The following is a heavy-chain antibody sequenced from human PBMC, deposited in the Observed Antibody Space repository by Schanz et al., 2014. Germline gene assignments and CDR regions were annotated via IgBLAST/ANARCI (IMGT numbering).Heavy chain of an antibody. CDR1: GFTVSSDH. Sequence: EVQLVESGGGFVQPGGSLGLSCVVSGFTVSSDHMSWVRQAPGKGLEWVSSISSSGSYIYYADSVKGRFTISRDNSKNILYLQMNSLRAEDTAVYYCAKARRKSNCSGGRCFHYSYYGMDVWGQGTLVTISS. CDR2: ISSSGSYI. J-gene: IGHJ6*02. V-gene: IGHV3-21*04. D-gene: IGHD2-15*01. CDR3: AKARRKSNCSGGRCFHYSYYGMDV.